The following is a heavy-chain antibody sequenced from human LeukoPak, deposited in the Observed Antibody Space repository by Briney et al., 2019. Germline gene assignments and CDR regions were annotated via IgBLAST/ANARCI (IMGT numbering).Heavy chain of an antibody. J-gene: IGHJ3*02. CDR2: ISYDGSNK. D-gene: IGHD5-18*01. CDR1: GFTFSSYG. Sequence: GGSLRLSCAASGFTFSSYGMHWVRQAPGKGLEWVAVISYDGSNKYYADSVKGRFTISRDNSKNTLYLQMNSLRAEDTAVYYCAKFGYSYGYDAFDIWGQGTMVTVSS. CDR3: AKFGYSYGYDAFDI. V-gene: IGHV3-30*18.